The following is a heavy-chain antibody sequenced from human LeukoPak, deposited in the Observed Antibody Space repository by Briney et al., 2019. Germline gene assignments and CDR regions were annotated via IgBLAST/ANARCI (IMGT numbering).Heavy chain of an antibody. J-gene: IGHJ3*02. Sequence: ASVKVSCKASGYTFTSYDINWVRQATGQGLEWMGWMNPNSGNTGYAQKFQGRVTIIRNTSISTAYMELSSLRSEDTAVYYCARGRAGYSSGWYGGYGAFDIWGQGTMVTVSS. D-gene: IGHD6-19*01. CDR1: GYTFTSYD. CDR3: ARGRAGYSSGWYGGYGAFDI. V-gene: IGHV1-8*03. CDR2: MNPNSGNT.